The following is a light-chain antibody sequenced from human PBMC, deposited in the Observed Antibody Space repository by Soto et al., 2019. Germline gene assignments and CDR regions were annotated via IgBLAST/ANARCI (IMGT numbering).Light chain of an antibody. V-gene: IGLV1-51*02. CDR3: ATWDNSLNAVV. Sequence: QPVLTQPPSVSATPGQKVTISCSGTNSNIGNNYVSWYQQLPGTVPKYLIYENNKRPSGIPDRFSGSKSGTSATLGITGLQTGDEADYYCATWDNSLNAVVFGGGTKLTVL. CDR1: NSNIGNNY. J-gene: IGLJ2*01. CDR2: ENN.